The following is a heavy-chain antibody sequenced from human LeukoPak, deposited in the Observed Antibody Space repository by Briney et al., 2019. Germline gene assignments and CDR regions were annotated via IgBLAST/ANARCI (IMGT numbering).Heavy chain of an antibody. CDR2: INTNTGNP. V-gene: IGHV7-4-1*02. Sequence: ASVKVSCKASGYTFTSYAMNWVRQAPGQGLEWMGWINTNTGNPTYAQGFTGRFVFSLDTSVSTAYLQISSRKAEDTAVYYCARDRWDIAVAGSYYYYGMDVWGQGTTVTVSS. CDR1: GYTFTSYA. D-gene: IGHD6-19*01. J-gene: IGHJ6*02. CDR3: ARDRWDIAVAGSYYYYGMDV.